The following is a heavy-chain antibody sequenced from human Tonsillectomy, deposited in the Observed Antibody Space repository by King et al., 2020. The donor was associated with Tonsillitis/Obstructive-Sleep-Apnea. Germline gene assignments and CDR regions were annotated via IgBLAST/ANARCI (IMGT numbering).Heavy chain of an antibody. CDR3: ASGSDTVPTFGINWFDP. CDR1: GYTFTSYD. CDR2: MNPNSGNT. J-gene: IGHJ5*02. Sequence: QLVQSGAEVKKPGASVKVSCKASGYTFTSYDINWVRQATGQGLEWMGWMNPNSGNTGYAQKFQGRVTMTRNTSISTAYMELSSLRSEDTAVYYCASGSDTVPTFGINWFDPWRQGTLGNVSS. D-gene: IGHD4-11*01. V-gene: IGHV1-8*01.